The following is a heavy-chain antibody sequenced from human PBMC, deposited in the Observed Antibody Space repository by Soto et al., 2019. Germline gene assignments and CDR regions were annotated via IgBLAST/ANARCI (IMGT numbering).Heavy chain of an antibody. V-gene: IGHV3-30-3*01. CDR2: ISPAGTNQ. Sequence: PGGALRRSCVDSGFIFSDYAMHWARQAPGKGLEWVALISPAGTNQYYADSAKGRFTISRDNSKNTLYLQMNSLRPEDTGLYYCARENSRISPRLFQHWGHGTLVTVSS. D-gene: IGHD6-6*01. CDR1: GFIFSDYA. CDR3: ARENSRISPRLFQH. J-gene: IGHJ1*01.